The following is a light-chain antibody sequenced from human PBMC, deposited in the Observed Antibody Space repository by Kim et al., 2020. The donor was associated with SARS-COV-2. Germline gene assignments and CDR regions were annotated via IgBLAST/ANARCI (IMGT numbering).Light chain of an antibody. CDR3: QQRGNWPPALT. V-gene: IGKV3-11*01. CDR1: PNVNIS. J-gene: IGKJ4*01. CDR2: DAA. Sequence: PGESETPSCRASPNVNISLAWDPHTPGRPPRPLIYDAAVRAGGIHDRFSYSGSGTDFTLTIGSLAPEDCAVYYCQQRGNWPPALTFGGGTKVDIK.